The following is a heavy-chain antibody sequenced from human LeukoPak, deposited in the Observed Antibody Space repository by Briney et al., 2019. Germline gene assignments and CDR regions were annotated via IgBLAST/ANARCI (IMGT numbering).Heavy chain of an antibody. V-gene: IGHV1-46*01. CDR1: GYTFTSFY. CDR2: INPSGGST. Sequence: ASVKVSCKASGYTFTSFYMHWVRQAPGQGLEWMAVINPSGGSTTFAQKFQGRVTITADKSTSTAYMELSSLRSEDTAVYYCATTIAADAFDIWGQGTMVTVSS. D-gene: IGHD3-9*01. CDR3: ATTIAADAFDI. J-gene: IGHJ3*02.